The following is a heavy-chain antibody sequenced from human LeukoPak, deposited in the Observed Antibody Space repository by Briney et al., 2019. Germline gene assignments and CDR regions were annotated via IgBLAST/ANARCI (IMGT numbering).Heavy chain of an antibody. CDR2: VSSNGGST. CDR1: GFTFSSYA. V-gene: IGHV3-64D*09. Sequence: GGSLRLSCSASGFTFSSYAMHWVRQAPGKGLEYVSTVSSNGGSTYYADSVKGRFTISRDNSKNTLYLQMSSLRAEDTAVCYCVKALRSSSGISGDLGYWGQGTLVTVSS. CDR3: VKALRSSSGISGDLGY. D-gene: IGHD6-6*01. J-gene: IGHJ4*02.